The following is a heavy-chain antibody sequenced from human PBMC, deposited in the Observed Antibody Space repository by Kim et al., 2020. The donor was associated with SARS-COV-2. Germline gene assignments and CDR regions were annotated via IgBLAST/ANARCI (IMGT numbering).Heavy chain of an antibody. V-gene: IGHV4-39*01. CDR1: GGSISSSSYY. J-gene: IGHJ5*02. Sequence: SETLSLTCTVSGGSISSSSYYWGWIRQPPGKGLEWIGSIYYSGSTYYNPSLKSRVTISVDTSKNQFSLKLSSVTAADTAVYYCARSQYYYDSSGYYDWFDPWGQGTLVTVSS. CDR2: IYYSGST. CDR3: ARSQYYYDSSGYYDWFDP. D-gene: IGHD3-22*01.